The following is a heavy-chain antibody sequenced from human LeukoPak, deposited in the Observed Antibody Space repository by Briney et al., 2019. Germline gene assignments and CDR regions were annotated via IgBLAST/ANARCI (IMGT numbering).Heavy chain of an antibody. D-gene: IGHD2-15*01. Sequence: SQTLSLTCTVSGGSISSGGYYWSWIRQHPGKGLEWIGYIYYSGSTHYNPSLKSRLTISVDTSKNQFSLKLSSVTAADTAVYYCARGGYCSGGSCYLTWFDPWGQGTLVTVSS. CDR3: ARGGYCSGGSCYLTWFDP. J-gene: IGHJ5*02. V-gene: IGHV4-31*03. CDR1: GGSISSGGYY. CDR2: IYYSGST.